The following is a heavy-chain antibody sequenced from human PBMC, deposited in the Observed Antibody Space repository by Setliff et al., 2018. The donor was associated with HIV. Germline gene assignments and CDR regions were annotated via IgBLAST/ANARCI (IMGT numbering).Heavy chain of an antibody. V-gene: IGHV4-39*01. CDR1: GGSISSSSYY. CDR2: MYYSGST. J-gene: IGHJ4*02. Sequence: SETLSLTCTVSGGSISSSSYYWGWIRQPPGKGLEWIGSMYYSGSTYYNPSLKSRVTISVDTSKNQFSLKLSSVTAADTAVYYCASNYCSAGSCYHDYWGQGTLVTVSS. D-gene: IGHD2-15*01. CDR3: ASNYCSAGSCYHDY.